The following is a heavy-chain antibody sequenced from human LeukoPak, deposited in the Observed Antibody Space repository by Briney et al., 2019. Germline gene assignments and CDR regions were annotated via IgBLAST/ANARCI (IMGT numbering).Heavy chain of an antibody. CDR1: GYTFTSYD. D-gene: IGHD6-13*01. J-gene: IGHJ6*03. Sequence: ASVKVSCKAAGYTFTSYDITWGRQVTGQGLEWMGWMNPNSGNTGYAQKFQGRVTMTRNTSISTAYMELSSLRSEDTAVYYCARTSSSWYSYYYYYMDVWGKGTTVTVSS. CDR2: MNPNSGNT. CDR3: ARTSSSWYSYYYYYMDV. V-gene: IGHV1-8*01.